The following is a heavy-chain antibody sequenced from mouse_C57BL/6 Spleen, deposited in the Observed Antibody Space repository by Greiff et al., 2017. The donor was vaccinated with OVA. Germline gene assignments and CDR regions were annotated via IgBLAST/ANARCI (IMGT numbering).Heavy chain of an antibody. Sequence: VHVKQSGAELVKPGASVKLSCTASGFNIKDYYMHWVKQRTEQGLEWIGRIDPEDGETKYAPKFQGKATITADTSSNTAYLQLSSLTSEDTAVYYCAREDYSNYQGDWFAYWGQGTLVTVSA. CDR3: AREDYSNYQGDWFAY. V-gene: IGHV14-2*01. CDR1: GFNIKDYY. CDR2: IDPEDGET. J-gene: IGHJ3*01. D-gene: IGHD2-5*01.